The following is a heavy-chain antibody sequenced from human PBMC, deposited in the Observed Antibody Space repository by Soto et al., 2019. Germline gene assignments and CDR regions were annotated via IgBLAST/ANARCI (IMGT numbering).Heavy chain of an antibody. D-gene: IGHD3-10*01. CDR2: ISAYNGNT. Sequence: ASVKVSCKASGGTFSSYGISWVRQAPGQGLEWMGWISAYNGNTNYAQKLQGRVTMTTDTSTSTAYMELRSLRSDDTAVYYCARDSITMVRGVINYYGMDVWGQGTTVTVSS. CDR3: ARDSITMVRGVINYYGMDV. J-gene: IGHJ6*02. CDR1: GGTFSSYG. V-gene: IGHV1-18*01.